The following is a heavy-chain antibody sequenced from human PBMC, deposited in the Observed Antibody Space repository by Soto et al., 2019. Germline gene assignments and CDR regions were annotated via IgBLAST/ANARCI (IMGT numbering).Heavy chain of an antibody. D-gene: IGHD2-15*01. Sequence: QVQLVQSGAEVKKPGSSVKVSCKASGGTFSSYAISWVRQAPGQGLEWMGGIIPIFGTANYAQKFQGRVTITADESTSTAYMELSSLRSEDTDVYYCSRDSGDYCSGSSCYSPYWGQGTLVTVSS. CDR2: IIPIFGTA. CDR1: GGTFSSYA. CDR3: SRDSGDYCSGSSCYSPY. V-gene: IGHV1-69*01. J-gene: IGHJ4*02.